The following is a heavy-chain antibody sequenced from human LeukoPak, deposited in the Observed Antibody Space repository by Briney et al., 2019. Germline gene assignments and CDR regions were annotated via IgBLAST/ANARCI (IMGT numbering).Heavy chain of an antibody. Sequence: GGSLRLSCAASGFTVSRYSMHWVRQAPGKGLEWVAAISSDGSRKYYADSVKGRFTISRDHSNNTVDLQMNSLRVEDTTIYYCAKPYASGWYTPFPLANWGEGTLVTVSS. D-gene: IGHD6-19*01. CDR3: AKPYASGWYTPFPLAN. CDR1: GFTVSRYS. CDR2: ISSDGSRK. J-gene: IGHJ4*02. V-gene: IGHV3-30-3*02.